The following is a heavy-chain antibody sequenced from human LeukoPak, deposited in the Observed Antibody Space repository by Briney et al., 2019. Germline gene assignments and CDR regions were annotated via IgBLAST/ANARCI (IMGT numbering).Heavy chain of an antibody. J-gene: IGHJ4*02. CDR1: GYTFTGYY. Sequence: GASVKVSCKASGYTFTGYYMHWVPQAPGQGLEWMGWINPNSGGTDYAQKFQGRVTMARDTSISTAYMELSSLTSDDTAVYYCSRGRADGYSGYDFGDYWGQGTLVTVSS. CDR3: SRGRADGYSGYDFGDY. CDR2: INPNSGGT. V-gene: IGHV1-2*02. D-gene: IGHD5-12*01.